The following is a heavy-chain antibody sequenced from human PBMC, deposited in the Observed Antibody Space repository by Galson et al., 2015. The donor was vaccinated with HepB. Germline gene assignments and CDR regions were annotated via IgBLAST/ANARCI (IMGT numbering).Heavy chain of an antibody. CDR3: ARVVKFITMVRSAGMDV. CDR2: INPSGGST. CDR1: GYTFTSYY. Sequence: SVKVSCKASGYTFTSYYMHWVRQAPGQGLEWMGIINPSGGSTSYAQKFQGRVTMTRDTSTSTVYMELSSLRSEDTAVYYCARVVKFITMVRSAGMDVWGQGTTVTVSS. V-gene: IGHV1-46*01. J-gene: IGHJ6*02. D-gene: IGHD3-10*01.